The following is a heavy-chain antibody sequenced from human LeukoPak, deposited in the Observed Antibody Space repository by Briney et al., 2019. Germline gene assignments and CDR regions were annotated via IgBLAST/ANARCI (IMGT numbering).Heavy chain of an antibody. Sequence: SETLSLTCTVSGGSISSYYWSWIRQPAGKVLEWIGRIYTSGSTNYNPSLKSRVTMSVDTSKNQFSLKLSSVTAADTAVYYCARVYSNYGHYDYWGQGTLVTVSS. CDR2: IYTSGST. J-gene: IGHJ4*02. CDR1: GGSISSYY. V-gene: IGHV4-4*07. D-gene: IGHD4-11*01. CDR3: ARVYSNYGHYDY.